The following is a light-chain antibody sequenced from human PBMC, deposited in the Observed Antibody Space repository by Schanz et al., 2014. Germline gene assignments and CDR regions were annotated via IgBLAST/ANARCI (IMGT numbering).Light chain of an antibody. CDR2: GAS. V-gene: IGKV3-20*01. CDR3: QQYGSSPCT. CDR1: QSVSSSY. J-gene: IGKJ2*02. Sequence: EIVLTQSPGTLSLSPGERATLSCRASQSVSSSYLAWYQQKPGQAPRLLIYGASSRATGIPDRFSGSGSGTEFNLTISRLEPEDLAVYYCQQYGSSPCTFGQGTKLEIK.